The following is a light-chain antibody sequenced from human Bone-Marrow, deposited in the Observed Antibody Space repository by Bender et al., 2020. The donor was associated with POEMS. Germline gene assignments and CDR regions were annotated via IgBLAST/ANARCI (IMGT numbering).Light chain of an antibody. CDR1: SSDVGAYNH. J-gene: IGLJ1*01. V-gene: IGLV2-14*01. CDR3: SSYSSSGTPFV. CDR2: DVI. Sequence: QSALTQPASVSGSPGQSITISCTGTSSDVGAYNHVSWYQQRPGKAPKLIIYDVINRPSGVSNRFSASKSGNTASLTISGLQAEDEADYYCSSYSSSGTPFVFGTGTQVTVL.